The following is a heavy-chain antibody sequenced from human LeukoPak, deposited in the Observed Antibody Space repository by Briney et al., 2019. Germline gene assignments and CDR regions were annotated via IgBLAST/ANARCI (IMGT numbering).Heavy chain of an antibody. D-gene: IGHD1-7*01. CDR3: ARGGTTAFDI. CDR2: ISYDGSDK. V-gene: IGHV3-30*04. J-gene: IGHJ3*02. Sequence: GGSLRLSCTASGFTFNSYAMHWVRQAPGKGLEWVAVISYDGSDKYQADSVKGRFTISRDNSKNTLYLQMNSLRAEDTAVYYCARGGTTAFDIWGQGTMVTVSS. CDR1: GFTFNSYA.